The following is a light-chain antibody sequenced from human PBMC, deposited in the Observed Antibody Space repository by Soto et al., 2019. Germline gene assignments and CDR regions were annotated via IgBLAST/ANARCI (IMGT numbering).Light chain of an antibody. CDR3: QSYDSSLSGWG. CDR1: SSNIGAGYD. J-gene: IGLJ3*02. Sequence: QSVLTQPPSVSGAPGQRVTISCTGSSSNIGAGYDVHWYQQLPGTAPKLLIYGNSNRPSGVPDRFSGSKSGTSASLAITGLQAEDEADYYCQSYDSSLSGWGFGGWTKVTVL. CDR2: GNS. V-gene: IGLV1-40*01.